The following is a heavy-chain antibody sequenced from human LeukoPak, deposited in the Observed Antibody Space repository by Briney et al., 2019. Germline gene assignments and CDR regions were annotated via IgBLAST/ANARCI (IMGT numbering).Heavy chain of an antibody. CDR1: GVSISSYY. V-gene: IGHV4-4*07. D-gene: IGHD3-3*01. J-gene: IGHJ6*02. CDR2: IYTSGST. CDR3: ARGLAYYDFWSGYNALPPDYYGMDV. Sequence: SETLSLTCTDSGVSISSYYWSWIRQPAGKGLEWIGRIYTSGSTNYNPSLKSRVTISVDTSKNQFSLKLTSVTAADTAVYYCARGLAYYDFWSGYNALPPDYYGMDVWGQGTTVTVSS.